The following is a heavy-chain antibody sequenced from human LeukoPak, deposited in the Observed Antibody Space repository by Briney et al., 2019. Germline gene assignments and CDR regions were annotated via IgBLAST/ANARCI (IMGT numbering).Heavy chain of an antibody. Sequence: GGSLRLFCAASGFTFSGSAMHWVRQASGKGLEWVGRMRSKANSYARAYAAWVKGSFTISRDDSKNTAYLQMNSLKTEDTPVYNCTRRIDYGSGPYYYYYMDVWGKGTTVTISS. J-gene: IGHJ6*03. V-gene: IGHV3-73*01. D-gene: IGHD3-10*01. CDR2: MRSKANSYAR. CDR1: GFTFSGSA. CDR3: TRRIDYGSGPYYYYYMDV.